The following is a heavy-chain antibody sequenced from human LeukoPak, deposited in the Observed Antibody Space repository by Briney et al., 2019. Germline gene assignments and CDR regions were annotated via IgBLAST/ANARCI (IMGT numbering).Heavy chain of an antibody. D-gene: IGHD6-13*01. CDR3: ARDGSSSFNAFDI. CDR2: ICYSGST. Sequence: SETLSLTCTVSGGSISSYYWSWIRQPPGKGLEWIGYICYSGSTNYNPSLKSRVTISVDTSKNQFSLKLSSVTAADTAVYYCARDGSSSFNAFDIWGQGTMVTVSS. V-gene: IGHV4-59*01. CDR1: GGSISSYY. J-gene: IGHJ3*02.